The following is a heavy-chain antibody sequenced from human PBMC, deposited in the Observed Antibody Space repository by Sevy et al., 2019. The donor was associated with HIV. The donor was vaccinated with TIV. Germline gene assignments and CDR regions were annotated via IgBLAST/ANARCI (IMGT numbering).Heavy chain of an antibody. CDR3: ARWRGSSGYHH. D-gene: IGHD3-22*01. V-gene: IGHV1-8*02. J-gene: IGHJ5*02. CDR2: MNTNSGQT. CDR1: EYTFASYD. Sequence: ASVKVSCKASEYTFASYDMGWVRQAAGQGLEWMGWMNTNSGQTAYAQKFQGRVIMTRNTSISTAYMELSSLTFEDTAVYFCARWRGSSGYHHWGQGTLVTVSS.